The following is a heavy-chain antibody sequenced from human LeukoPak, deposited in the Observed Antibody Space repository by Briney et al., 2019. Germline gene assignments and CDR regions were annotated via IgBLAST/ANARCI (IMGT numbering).Heavy chain of an antibody. J-gene: IGHJ5*02. D-gene: IGHD2-2*01. V-gene: IGHV1-18*01. CDR1: GYTFSSYG. CDR3: ARDVGDIVTIPAAISVP. CDR2: ISAYNGST. Sequence: GASVKVSCKASGYTFSSYGISWVRQAPGQGLEWMGWISAYNGSTNYAQMLQGRVTMTTDTSTSTAYMEVRSLRSDDTAMYYCARDVGDIVTIPAAISVPWGQGTLVTVSS.